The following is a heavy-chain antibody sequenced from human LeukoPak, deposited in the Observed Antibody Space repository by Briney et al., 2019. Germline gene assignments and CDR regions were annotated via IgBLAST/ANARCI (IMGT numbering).Heavy chain of an antibody. Sequence: GRSLRLSCAASGFTFSSYAMHWVRQAPGKGLEWVAVISYDGSNKYYADSVKGRFTISRDNSKNTLYLQMNSLRAEDTALYHCARESDYDILTGYPYYFDYWGQGTLVTVSS. CDR3: ARESDYDILTGYPYYFDY. J-gene: IGHJ4*02. CDR2: ISYDGSNK. V-gene: IGHV3-30-3*01. CDR1: GFTFSSYA. D-gene: IGHD3-9*01.